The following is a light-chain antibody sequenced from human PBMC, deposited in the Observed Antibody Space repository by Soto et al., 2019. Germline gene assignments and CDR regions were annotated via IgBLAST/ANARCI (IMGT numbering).Light chain of an antibody. Sequence: QSVLTQPASVSGSPRQSITISCTGTSNDVGGYDYVSWYQQEPGKAPKVIIYEVSNRPSGVSDRFSGSKSGNMASLTISGLQAADEADYYCSSYTSRSTLFGTGTKVTVL. J-gene: IGLJ1*01. V-gene: IGLV2-14*01. CDR1: SNDVGGYDY. CDR2: EVS. CDR3: SSYTSRSTL.